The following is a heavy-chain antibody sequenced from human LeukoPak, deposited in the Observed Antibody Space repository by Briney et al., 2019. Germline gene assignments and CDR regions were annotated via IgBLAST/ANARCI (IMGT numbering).Heavy chain of an antibody. CDR3: ARERGYDSGYPFDY. Sequence: SETLSLTCAVYGGSFSHYYWSWIRQPPGKGLEWIGDIYHTGSTTYNPSLKSRVTTSVDTSKKQFSLRLSSVTAADTAVYYCARERGYDSGYPFDYWGQGTLVTVSS. J-gene: IGHJ4*02. CDR2: IYHTGST. D-gene: IGHD5-12*01. CDR1: GGSFSHYY. V-gene: IGHV4-34*01.